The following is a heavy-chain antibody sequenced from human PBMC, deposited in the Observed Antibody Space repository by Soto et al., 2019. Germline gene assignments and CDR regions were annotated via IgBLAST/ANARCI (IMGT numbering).Heavy chain of an antibody. CDR1: GDSGSSGTYY. CDR2: VFYSANT. CDR3: ALRSMAVVPEY. J-gene: IGHJ4*02. Sequence: SETLSLSGTVSGDSGSSGTYYGSWIRQPPGKGLEWIGYVFYSANTDYNPSLKSRVTISLHTSRNHFSLKLSSMTAADTAVYYCALRSMAVVPEYWGQGTLVTVS. D-gene: IGHD3-22*01. V-gene: IGHV4-61*03.